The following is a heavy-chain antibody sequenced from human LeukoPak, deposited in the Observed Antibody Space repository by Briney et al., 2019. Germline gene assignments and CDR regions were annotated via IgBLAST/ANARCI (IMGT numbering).Heavy chain of an antibody. CDR1: VGSFSGYH. D-gene: IGHD3-22*01. V-gene: IGHV4-34*01. J-gene: IGHJ4*02. CDR3: ARGGDSSKTGY. CDR2: INHSGST. Sequence: SETLSLTCAVYVGSFSGYHWSWIRQPPGKGLEWIGEINHSGSTNYNPSLKSRVTISVDTSKNQFSLKLSSVTAADTAVYYCARGGDSSKTGYWGQGTLVTVSS.